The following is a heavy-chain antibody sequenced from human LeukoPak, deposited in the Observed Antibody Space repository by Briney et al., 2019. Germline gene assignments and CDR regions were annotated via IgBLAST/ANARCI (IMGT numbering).Heavy chain of an antibody. J-gene: IGHJ4*02. V-gene: IGHV3-21*01. CDR2: ISSSSSYI. CDR1: GFTFSSYS. D-gene: IGHD2-15*01. Sequence: GGSLRLPCAASGFTFSSYSMNWVRQAPGKGLEWVSSISSSSSYIYYADSVKGRFTISRDNAKNSLYLQMNSLRAEDTAVYYCARVPVVVAASYFDYWGQGTLVTVSS. CDR3: ARVPVVVAASYFDY.